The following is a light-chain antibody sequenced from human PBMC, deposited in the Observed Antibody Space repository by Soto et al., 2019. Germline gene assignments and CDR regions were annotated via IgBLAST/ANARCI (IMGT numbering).Light chain of an antibody. CDR3: SSFATSGTTVI. J-gene: IGLJ2*01. Sequence: QSAPTQPASVSGSPGQSITISCTGTNNDVGAYPYVSWYQQHPGTAPKLIIYEVTNRPSGISDRFSGSKSGNTASLTISGLQAEDESDYYCSSFATSGTTVIFGGGTKLTVL. V-gene: IGLV2-14*01. CDR2: EVT. CDR1: NNDVGAYPY.